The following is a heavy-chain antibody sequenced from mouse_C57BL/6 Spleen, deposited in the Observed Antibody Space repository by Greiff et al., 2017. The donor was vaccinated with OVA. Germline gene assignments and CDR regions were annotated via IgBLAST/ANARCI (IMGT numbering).Heavy chain of an antibody. CDR2: IHPNSGST. CDR3: ARGGDYYGSSYGWFAY. D-gene: IGHD1-1*01. Sequence: QVQLQQPGAELVKPGASVKLSCKASGYTFTSYWMHWVKQRPGQGLEWIGMIHPNSGSTNYNEKFKSKATLTVDKSSSTAYMQLSSLTSEDSAVYDCARGGDYYGSSYGWFAYWGQGTLVTVSA. J-gene: IGHJ3*01. V-gene: IGHV1-64*01. CDR1: GYTFTSYW.